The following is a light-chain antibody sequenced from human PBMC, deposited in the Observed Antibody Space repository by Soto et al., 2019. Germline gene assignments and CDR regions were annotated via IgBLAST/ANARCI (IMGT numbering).Light chain of an antibody. CDR1: SSDVGGYNY. CDR3: CSYAGSYTWV. CDR2: DVS. J-gene: IGLJ3*02. V-gene: IGLV2-11*01. Sequence: HSVLTQPASVSGSPGQSVTISCTGTSSDVGGYNYVSWYQQHPGKAPKLMIYDVSKRPSGVPDRFSASKSANTASLTISGLQAEDEADYYCCSYAGSYTWVFGGGTKVTVL.